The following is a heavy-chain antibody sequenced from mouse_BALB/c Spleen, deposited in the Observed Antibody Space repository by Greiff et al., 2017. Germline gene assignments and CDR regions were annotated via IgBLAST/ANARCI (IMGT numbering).Heavy chain of an antibody. V-gene: IGHV1-80*01. CDR2: IYPGDGDT. Sequence: QVQLKQSGAELVRPGSSVKISCKASGYAFSSYWMNWVKQRPGQGLEWIGQIYPGDGDTNYNGKFKGKATLTADKSSSTAYMQLSSLTSEDSAVYFCARSSNWDGAYWGQGTLVTVSA. D-gene: IGHD4-1*02. CDR3: ARSSNWDGAY. CDR1: GYAFSSYW. J-gene: IGHJ3*01.